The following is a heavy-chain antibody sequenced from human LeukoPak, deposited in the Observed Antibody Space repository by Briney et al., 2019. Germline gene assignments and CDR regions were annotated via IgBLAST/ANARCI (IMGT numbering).Heavy chain of an antibody. CDR1: GFTFSSYG. V-gene: IGHV3-23*01. Sequence: GGSLRLSCAASGFTFSSYGMSWVRQAPGKGLEWVSAISGSGGSTYYADSVKGRFTISRDNSKNTLYPQMGSLRAEDMAVYYCARVSISKLGSNWFDPWGQGTLVTVSS. CDR2: ISGSGGST. J-gene: IGHJ5*02. D-gene: IGHD7-27*01. CDR3: ARVSISKLGSNWFDP.